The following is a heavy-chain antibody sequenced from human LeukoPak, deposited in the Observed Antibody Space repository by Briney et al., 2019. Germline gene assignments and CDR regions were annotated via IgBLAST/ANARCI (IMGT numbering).Heavy chain of an antibody. V-gene: IGHV4-4*07. Sequence: SETLSLTCTVSGGSISSYYWSWIRQPAGKGLEWIGRIYTSGSTNYNPSLKSRVTMSVDTSKNQFSLKLSSVTAADTTVYYCARSPLAAYYYYGMDVWGQGTTVTVSS. J-gene: IGHJ6*02. CDR2: IYTSGST. CDR3: ARSPLAAYYYYGMDV. CDR1: GGSISSYY. D-gene: IGHD6-13*01.